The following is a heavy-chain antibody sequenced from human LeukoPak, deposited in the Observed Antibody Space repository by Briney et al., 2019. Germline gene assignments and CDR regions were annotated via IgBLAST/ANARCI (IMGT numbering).Heavy chain of an antibody. V-gene: IGHV3-21*05. CDR1: GFPYSSYS. CDR2: ISSSSSYI. Sequence: TGGSLRLSCAPSGFPYSSYSLTWVHQAPGKGLEWVSYISSSSSYIYYADSLKGRFTISRDNVKNSLYLHMNSLSAEDTAVYYCARDPGFDYWSQGTLVTVSS. J-gene: IGHJ4*02. CDR3: ARDPGFDY.